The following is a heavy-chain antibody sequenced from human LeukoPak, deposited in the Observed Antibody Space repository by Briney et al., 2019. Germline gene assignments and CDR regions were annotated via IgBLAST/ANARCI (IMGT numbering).Heavy chain of an antibody. CDR1: GFTFSSYG. V-gene: IGHV3-23*01. CDR3: AKGHYYGSGSLDY. CDR2: IGGRGGST. D-gene: IGHD3-10*01. Sequence: GGSLRLSWAASGFTFSSYGMSWVRQAPGKGLEWVSAIGGRGGSTYYADSVKGRFTISRDNSKNTLYVQMNSLRAEDTAVYYCAKGHYYGSGSLDYWGQGTLVTVSS. J-gene: IGHJ4*02.